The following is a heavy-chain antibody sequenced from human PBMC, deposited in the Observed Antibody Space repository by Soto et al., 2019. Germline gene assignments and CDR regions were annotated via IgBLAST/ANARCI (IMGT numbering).Heavy chain of an antibody. D-gene: IGHD6-19*01. CDR1: GGSISSYY. V-gene: IGHV4-59*01. J-gene: IGHJ4*02. CDR2: IYYSGST. CDR3: ASSSPYRHSSGWYYFDY. Sequence: SETLSLTCTVSGGSISSYYWSWIRQPPGKGLEWIGYIYYSGSTNYNPSLKSRVTISVDTSKNQFSLKLSSVTAADTAVYYCASSSPYRHSSGWYYFDYWGQGTLVTVSS.